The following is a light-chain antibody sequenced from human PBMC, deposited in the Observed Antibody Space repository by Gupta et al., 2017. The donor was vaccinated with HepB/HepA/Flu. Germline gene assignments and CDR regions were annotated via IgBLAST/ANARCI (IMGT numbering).Light chain of an antibody. CDR2: DVS. V-gene: IGLV2-14*01. CDR3: SSYSSSSTLV. Sequence: QPALTQPASVSGSPGQSLTISCTGTSSGVGAYNFVSWYQQHPGKAPRLMIYDVSNRPSGISNRFSGSKSGNTASLTISGLQTEDEADYYCSSYSSSSTLVFGGGTKLTVL. CDR1: SSGVGAYNF. J-gene: IGLJ3*02.